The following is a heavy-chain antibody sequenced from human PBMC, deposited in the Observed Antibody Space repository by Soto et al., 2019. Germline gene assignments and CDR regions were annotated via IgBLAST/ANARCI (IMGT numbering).Heavy chain of an antibody. Sequence: QITLKESGPTLVKPTQTLTLTCSFSGFSLTTSGVGVGWSRQPPGQALEWLALIYWDDNKRYSPALKNRLTITKDTSKNQVVLTMSYLDPVDTGTYFCVHRFEYWGPGTLVTVSS. CDR1: GFSLTTSGVG. J-gene: IGHJ4*02. D-gene: IGHD3-10*01. CDR3: VHRFEY. CDR2: IYWDDNK. V-gene: IGHV2-5*02.